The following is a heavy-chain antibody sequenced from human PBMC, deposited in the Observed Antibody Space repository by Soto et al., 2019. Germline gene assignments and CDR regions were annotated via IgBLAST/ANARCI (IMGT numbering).Heavy chain of an antibody. CDR2: ISGSGGSA. Sequence: EVQLLESGGGLVQPGGSLRLSCAASGFTFSNYAMSWVRQAPGKGLEWVSGISGSGGSASYVDSVKGRFTISRDNSKNTLYLQMPNLRAEDTAVYYGANPPLSTDYFQHWGQGTLVTVSS. CDR1: GFTFSNYA. V-gene: IGHV3-23*01. CDR3: ANPPLSTDYFQH. J-gene: IGHJ1*01.